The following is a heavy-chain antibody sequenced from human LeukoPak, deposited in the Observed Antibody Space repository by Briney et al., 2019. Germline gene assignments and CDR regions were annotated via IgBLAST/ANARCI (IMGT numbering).Heavy chain of an antibody. D-gene: IGHD3-22*01. CDR1: GGTFSSYT. V-gene: IGHV1-69*05. Sequence: AASVKVSCKASGGTFSSYTISWVRQARGQGLEWMGGIIPIFGTANYAQKFQGRVTITTDESTSTAYMELSSLRSEDTAVYYCASPRQYYYDSSDYTVFDYWGQGTLVTVSS. CDR2: IIPIFGTA. CDR3: ASPRQYYYDSSDYTVFDY. J-gene: IGHJ4*02.